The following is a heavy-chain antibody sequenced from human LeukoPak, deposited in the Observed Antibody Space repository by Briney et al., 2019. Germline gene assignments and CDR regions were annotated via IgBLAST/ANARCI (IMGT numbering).Heavy chain of an antibody. CDR3: ARRPLSSYYFDY. Sequence: SQTLSLTCTVSGGSISSGGYYWSWIRQHPGKGLEWIGFINYRGSTYYNPSLKSRVTISIDTSKNQFSLKLSSVTAADTAVYYCARRPLSSYYFDYWGQGTLVTVSS. D-gene: IGHD2/OR15-2a*01. J-gene: IGHJ4*02. CDR1: GGSISSGGYY. CDR2: INYRGST. V-gene: IGHV4-31*03.